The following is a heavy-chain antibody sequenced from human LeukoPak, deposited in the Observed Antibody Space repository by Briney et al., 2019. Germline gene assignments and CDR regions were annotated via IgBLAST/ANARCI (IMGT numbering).Heavy chain of an antibody. J-gene: IGHJ4*02. CDR1: GGSISSYY. D-gene: IGHD1-1*01. CDR2: IYYSGST. CDR3: ARDSGMWGTFDY. Sequence: PSETLSLTCTVSGGSISSYYWSWIRQPPGKGLEWIGYIYYSGSTNYNPSLKSRVTISVDTSKNQFSLKLSSVTAADTAVYYCARDSGMWGTFDYWGQGTLVTVSS. V-gene: IGHV4-59*12.